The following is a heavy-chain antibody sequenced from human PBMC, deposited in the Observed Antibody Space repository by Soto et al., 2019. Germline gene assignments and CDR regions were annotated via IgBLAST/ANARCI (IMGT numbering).Heavy chain of an antibody. V-gene: IGHV3-49*03. Sequence: PGGSLRLSCTVSGFTFADYAISWSRQAPGKGLEWVGVITSKATGEITDDAASGKCRLTAVKDDSKSVAYLQMSSLQTEDTGIYYCPRSTYSTRYSSFGMDVWGHGTTVTVSS. CDR2: ITSKATGEIT. CDR3: PRSTYSTRYSSFGMDV. CDR1: GFTFADYA. J-gene: IGHJ6*02. D-gene: IGHD2-15*01.